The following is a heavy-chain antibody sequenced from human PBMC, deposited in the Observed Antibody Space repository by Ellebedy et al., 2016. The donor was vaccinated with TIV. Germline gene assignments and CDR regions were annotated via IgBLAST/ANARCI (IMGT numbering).Heavy chain of an antibody. CDR2: ITNDGSGT. Sequence: GESLKISCVASEFTXHKYFXXWVPXPPGKVXVWVSYITNDGSGTAYADSVKGRFTISRDNAKNTLYLQMNSLRGEDTAVYYCTRDVPHSRCKTWGQGTRVTVSS. V-gene: IGHV3-74*01. J-gene: IGHJ4*02. CDR3: TRDVPHSRCKT. CDR1: EFTXHKYF. D-gene: IGHD2-21*01.